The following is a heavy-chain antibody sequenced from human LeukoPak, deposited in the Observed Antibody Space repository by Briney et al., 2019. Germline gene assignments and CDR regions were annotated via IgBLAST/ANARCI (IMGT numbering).Heavy chain of an antibody. J-gene: IGHJ3*02. D-gene: IGHD2-15*01. V-gene: IGHV1-46*01. CDR3: ARELRIDFVRAYDI. CDR1: GHTFTGYY. CDR2: INLSSGST. Sequence: ASVKVSCKASGHTFTGYYMHWVRQAPGQGLEWMGIINLSSGSTTYAQKFEGRVTMTRDTSTSTVYMELSSLRSEDTAVYYCARELRIDFVRAYDIWGQGTMVTVSS.